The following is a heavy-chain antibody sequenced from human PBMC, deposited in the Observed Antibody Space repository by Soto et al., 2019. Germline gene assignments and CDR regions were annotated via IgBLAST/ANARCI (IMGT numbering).Heavy chain of an antibody. CDR1: GFTFSSYW. D-gene: IGHD3-10*01. J-gene: IGHJ4*02. CDR2: INSGGSKT. CDR3: ARDAYSPYGSGSFDY. Sequence: GGSLRLSCAASGFTFSSYWMHWVRQAPWKGLVWVSRINSGGSKTSYADSVKGRITISRDNAKNSLYLQMNSLRAEDTAVYYCARDAYSPYGSGSFDYWGQGTLVTVSS. V-gene: IGHV3-74*01.